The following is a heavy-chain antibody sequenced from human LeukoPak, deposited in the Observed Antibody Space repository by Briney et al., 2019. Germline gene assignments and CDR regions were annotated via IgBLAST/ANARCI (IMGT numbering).Heavy chain of an antibody. Sequence: SETLSLTCTVSGGSISSTSYFWGWIRQPPGKGLEWIGSIYYSGSTYYNPSLKSRVTISVDTSKNQFSLKLSSVTAADTAVYYCARPQGTMVRGVISWFDPWGQGTLVTASS. D-gene: IGHD3-10*01. J-gene: IGHJ5*02. CDR1: GGSISSTSYF. CDR2: IYYSGST. CDR3: ARPQGTMVRGVISWFDP. V-gene: IGHV4-39*07.